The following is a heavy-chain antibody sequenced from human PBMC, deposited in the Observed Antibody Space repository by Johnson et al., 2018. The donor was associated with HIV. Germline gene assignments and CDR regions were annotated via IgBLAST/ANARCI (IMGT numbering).Heavy chain of an antibody. CDR2: ISGSGGST. CDR1: GFTFTSSA. J-gene: IGHJ3*02. Sequence: QVQLLESGGGAVQPGRSPRLSCIVSGFTFTSSAMHWVRQAPGKGLEWVSAISGSGGSTYYADSVKGRFTISRDNSKNTLHLQMNGLRAGDTAVYYCARVRGLIAFDIWGQGTMVTISS. V-gene: IGHV3-64*04. D-gene: IGHD3-22*01. CDR3: ARVRGLIAFDI.